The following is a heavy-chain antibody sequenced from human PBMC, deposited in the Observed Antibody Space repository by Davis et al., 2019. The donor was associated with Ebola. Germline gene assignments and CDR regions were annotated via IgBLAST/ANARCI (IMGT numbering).Heavy chain of an antibody. V-gene: IGHV3-64*01. CDR1: GFTFSSYA. CDR3: ARDRQRWLQNYYFDY. J-gene: IGHJ4*02. D-gene: IGHD5-24*01. Sequence: GGSLRLSCAASGFTFSSYAMHWVRQAPGKGLEYVSAISSNGGSTYYANSVKGRFTISRDNSKNTLYLQMGSLRAEDMAVYYCARDRQRWLQNYYFDYWGQGTLVTVSS. CDR2: ISSNGGST.